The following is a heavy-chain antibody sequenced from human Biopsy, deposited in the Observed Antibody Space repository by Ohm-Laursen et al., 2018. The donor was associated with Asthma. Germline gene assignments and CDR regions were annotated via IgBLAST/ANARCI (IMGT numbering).Heavy chain of an antibody. CDR1: GDSFSNYA. CDR3: ARGYSGSDRIVYYYSGLEV. D-gene: IGHD5-12*01. V-gene: IGHV1-69*01. Sequence: SSVKVSCKVSGDSFSNYAISWVRQAPGQGLEWMGGLIPVLGTPDHAQMFEGRVTITADESTSTAYMELSSLSPEDTAVYYCARGYSGSDRIVYYYSGLEVWGQGTTVTVS. CDR2: LIPVLGTP. J-gene: IGHJ6*02.